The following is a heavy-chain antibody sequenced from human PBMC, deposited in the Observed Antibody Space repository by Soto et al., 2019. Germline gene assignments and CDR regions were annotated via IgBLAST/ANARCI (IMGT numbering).Heavy chain of an antibody. V-gene: IGHV4-34*01. J-gene: IGHJ4*02. D-gene: IGHD4-17*01. CDR1: GGSFSGYY. Sequence: SETLSLTCAVYGGSFSGYYWSWIRQPPGKGLEWIGEINHSGSTNYNPSLKSRVTISVDTSKNQFSLKLSSVTAADTAVYYCARRGTSTVMLDYWGQGTLVTV. CDR2: INHSGST. CDR3: ARRGTSTVMLDY.